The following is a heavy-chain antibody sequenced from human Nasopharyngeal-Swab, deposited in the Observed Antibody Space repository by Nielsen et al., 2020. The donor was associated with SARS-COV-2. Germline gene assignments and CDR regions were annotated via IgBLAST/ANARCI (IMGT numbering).Heavy chain of an antibody. CDR3: ARSSSSSASWNEELDY. Sequence: VRQAPAGGLVWVAVIWYDGSNKYYADSVKGRFIISRDNSKNTLYLQMNSLRGADAAVYYCARSSSSSASWNEELDYWGQGTLVTVSS. D-gene: IGHD6-6*01. CDR2: IWYDGSNK. J-gene: IGHJ4*02. V-gene: IGHV3-30*14.